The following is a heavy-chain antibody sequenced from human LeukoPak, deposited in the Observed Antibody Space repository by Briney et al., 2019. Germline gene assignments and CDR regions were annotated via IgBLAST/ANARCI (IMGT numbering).Heavy chain of an antibody. J-gene: IGHJ4*02. D-gene: IGHD2-2*02. V-gene: IGHV3-30*04. CDR2: ISYDGSNK. CDR3: ARVRGCSSTSCYKGFDY. CDR1: GFTFSGSA. Sequence: GGSLRLSCAASGFTFSGSAMYWVRQAPGKGLEWVALISYDGSNKYYADSVKGRFTISRDNSKNTLYLQMNSLRAEDTAVYYCARVRGCSSTSCYKGFDYWGQGTLVTVSS.